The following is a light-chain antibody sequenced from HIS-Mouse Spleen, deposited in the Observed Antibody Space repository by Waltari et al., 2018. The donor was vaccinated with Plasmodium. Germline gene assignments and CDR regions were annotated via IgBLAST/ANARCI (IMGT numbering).Light chain of an antibody. CDR1: QSVSSN. Sequence: EIVMTQSPATLSVSPGERATLSCRASQSVSSNLAWYQQKPGHAPRLLIDGASPRATGSPVRFSGSGSVTEFTLAISSLQSEDFAVYYCQQYNNWAFTFGPGTKVDIK. CDR2: GAS. J-gene: IGKJ3*01. CDR3: QQYNNWAFT. V-gene: IGKV3-15*01.